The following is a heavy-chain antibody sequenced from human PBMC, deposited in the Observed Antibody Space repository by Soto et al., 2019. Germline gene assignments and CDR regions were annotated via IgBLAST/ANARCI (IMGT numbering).Heavy chain of an antibody. J-gene: IGHJ6*02. Sequence: GASVKVSCKASGGTFSSYAISWVRQAPGQGLEWMGGIIPIFGTANYAQKFQGRVTITADESTSTAYMELSSLRSEDTAVYYCARVVVVSSYYYDMDVWGQGTTVTVSS. CDR3: ARVVVVSSYYYDMDV. V-gene: IGHV1-69*13. D-gene: IGHD2-15*01. CDR2: IIPIFGTA. CDR1: GGTFSSYA.